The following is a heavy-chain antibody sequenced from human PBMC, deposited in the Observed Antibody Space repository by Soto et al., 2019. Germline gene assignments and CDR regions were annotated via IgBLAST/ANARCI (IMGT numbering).Heavy chain of an antibody. CDR3: ARDGYSSGWYGYYYYYYMDV. CDR1: GYTFTIYA. J-gene: IGHJ6*03. D-gene: IGHD6-19*01. Sequence: GASVKVSCKASGYTFTIYAMHWVRQAPGQRLEWMGWINAGNGNTKYSQKFQGRVTITRDTSASTAYMELSSLRSEDTAVYYCARDGYSSGWYGYYYYYYMDVWGKGTTVTVSS. V-gene: IGHV1-3*01. CDR2: INAGNGNT.